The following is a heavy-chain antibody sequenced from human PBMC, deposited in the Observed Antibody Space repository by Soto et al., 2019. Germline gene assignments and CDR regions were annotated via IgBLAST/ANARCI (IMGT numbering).Heavy chain of an antibody. V-gene: IGHV4-34*01. CDR3: ARGARRTNYYYYYYMDV. CDR1: GGSFSGYY. D-gene: IGHD1-7*01. CDR2: INHSGST. Sequence: SETLSLTCAVYGGSFSGYYWSWIRQPPGKGLEWIGEINHSGSTNYNPSLKSRVTISVDTSKNQFSLKLSSVTAADTAVYYCARGARRTNYYYYYYMDVWGKGTTVTVS. J-gene: IGHJ6*03.